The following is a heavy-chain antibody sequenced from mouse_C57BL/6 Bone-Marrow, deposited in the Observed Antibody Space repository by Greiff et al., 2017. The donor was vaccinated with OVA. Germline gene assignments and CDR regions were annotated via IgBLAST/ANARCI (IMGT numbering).Heavy chain of an antibody. Sequence: DVMLVESGGGLVKPGGSLKLSCAASGFTFSSYAMSWVRQTPEKRLEWVATISDGGSYTYYPDNVKGRFTISRDNAKNNLYLQMSHLKSEDTAMYYCARDTGPGIYAMDYWGQGTSVTVSS. CDR2: ISDGGSYT. J-gene: IGHJ4*01. V-gene: IGHV5-4*01. D-gene: IGHD4-1*01. CDR1: GFTFSSYA. CDR3: ARDTGPGIYAMDY.